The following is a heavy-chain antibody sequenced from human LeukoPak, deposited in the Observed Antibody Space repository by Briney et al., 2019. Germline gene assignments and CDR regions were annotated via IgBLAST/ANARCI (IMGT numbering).Heavy chain of an antibody. V-gene: IGHV4-59*01. Sequence: PSETLSLTCTVSGGSISSYYWSWIRQPPGKGLEWIGYIYYSGSTNYNPSLKSRVTISVDTSKNQLSLKLSSVTAADTAVYYCAREIAFLARAYGDYGYGMDVWGQGTTVTVSS. CDR1: GGSISSYY. J-gene: IGHJ6*02. CDR2: IYYSGST. CDR3: AREIAFLARAYGDYGYGMDV. D-gene: IGHD4-17*01.